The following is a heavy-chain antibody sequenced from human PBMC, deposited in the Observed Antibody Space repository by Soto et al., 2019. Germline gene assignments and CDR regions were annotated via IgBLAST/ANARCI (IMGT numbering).Heavy chain of an antibody. V-gene: IGHV3-30-3*01. J-gene: IGHJ6*02. D-gene: IGHD3-3*01. CDR1: GFTFSSYS. Sequence: GESLKISCAASGFTFSSYSMHWVRQAPGKGLEWVAVISYDGSNKYYAESVKGRFTISRDNSKNTLYLQMNSLRAEDTAVYYCARDPLLEWDYGGNSNYYYGMDVWGQGTTVTVSS. CDR3: ARDPLLEWDYGGNSNYYYGMDV. CDR2: ISYDGSNK.